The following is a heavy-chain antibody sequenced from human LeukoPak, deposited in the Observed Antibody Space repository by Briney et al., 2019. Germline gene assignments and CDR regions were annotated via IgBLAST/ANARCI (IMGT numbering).Heavy chain of an antibody. V-gene: IGHV3-30*02. J-gene: IGHJ4*02. CDR1: GFTFSSYG. CDR2: IRYDGSNK. CDR3: AKVRSHLTTFHE. Sequence: PGGSLRLSCAASGFTFSSYGMHWVRQAPGKGLEWVAFIRYDGSNKYYTDSVKGRFTISRDNSKNTLYLQMNSLRAEDTAVYYCAKVRSHLTTFHEWGGGTLVTVSS. D-gene: IGHD1-1*01.